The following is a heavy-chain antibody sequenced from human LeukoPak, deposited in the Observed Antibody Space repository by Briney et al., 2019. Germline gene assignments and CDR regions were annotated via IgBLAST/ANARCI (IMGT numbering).Heavy chain of an antibody. V-gene: IGHV3-23*01. CDR3: AKRDSAYYFDY. D-gene: IGHD2-21*02. Sequence: PGGSLRLSCEASGFTFSSYAMSWVRQTPGKGLDWVSSVGNVGNTYYADSVKGRFTISRDESEHTVYLQMNSLRAEDTAVYYCAKRDSAYYFDYWGQGALVTVSS. J-gene: IGHJ4*02. CDR1: GFTFSSYA. CDR2: VGNVGNT.